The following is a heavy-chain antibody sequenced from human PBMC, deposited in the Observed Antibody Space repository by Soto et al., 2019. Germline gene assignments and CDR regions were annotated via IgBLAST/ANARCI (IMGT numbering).Heavy chain of an antibody. CDR1: GYSFTSYW. J-gene: IGHJ6*02. D-gene: IGHD6-13*01. CDR2: IYPGDSDT. CDR3: ARHSSSWYISWDYYYGMDV. V-gene: IGHV5-51*01. Sequence: GESLKISCKGSGYSFTSYWIGWVRQMPGKGLDWMGIIYPGDSDTRYSPSFQGQVTISADKSISTAYLQWSSLKASDTAMYYCARHSSSWYISWDYYYGMDVWGQGTTVTVSS.